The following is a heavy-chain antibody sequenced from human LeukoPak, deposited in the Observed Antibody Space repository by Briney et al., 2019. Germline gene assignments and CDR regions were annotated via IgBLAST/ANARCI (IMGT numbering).Heavy chain of an antibody. Sequence: GRSLRLSCAASGFTFSSYGMHWVRQAPGKGLERVAVISYDGSNKYYADSVKGRFTISRDNSKNTLYLQMNSLRAEDTAVYYRAKVQKKRYCSGGSCYDLDYWGQGTLVTVSS. J-gene: IGHJ4*02. CDR3: AKVQKKRYCSGGSCYDLDY. CDR1: GFTFSSYG. CDR2: ISYDGSNK. V-gene: IGHV3-30*18. D-gene: IGHD2-15*01.